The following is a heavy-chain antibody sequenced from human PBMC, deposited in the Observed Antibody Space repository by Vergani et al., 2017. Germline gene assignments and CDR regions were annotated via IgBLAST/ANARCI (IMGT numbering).Heavy chain of an antibody. CDR3: ASDTHSGQMADR. CDR1: GASVNSYY. V-gene: IGHV4-59*02. D-gene: IGHD6-19*01. Sequence: QVKLQESGPGLVKPSETLSLTCTVSGASVNSYYWSWIRQTPGKGLEWMGYVSFRGDTLYDPSVKGRMTISLNTSSNQFSLYLTSVTAADTAVYYCASDTHSGQMADRWVQGILVTVTS. J-gene: IGHJ5*02. CDR2: VSFRGDT.